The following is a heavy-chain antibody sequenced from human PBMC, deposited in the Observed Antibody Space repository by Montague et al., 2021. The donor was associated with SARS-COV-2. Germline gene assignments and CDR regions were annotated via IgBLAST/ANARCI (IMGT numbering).Heavy chain of an antibody. CDR3: ARRGYSNSRLDDAFDI. Sequence: SETLSLTCTVSSDSISISSSLSYWGWIRQPPGKGLEWIGSIYRSGYTFYSPSLKSRITVSVDTSKNQFSLELASVTAADTAVYYCARRGYSNSRLDDAFDIWGQGTMVIVSS. CDR2: IYRSGYT. D-gene: IGHD6-13*01. J-gene: IGHJ3*02. CDR1: SDSISISSSLSY. V-gene: IGHV4-39*01.